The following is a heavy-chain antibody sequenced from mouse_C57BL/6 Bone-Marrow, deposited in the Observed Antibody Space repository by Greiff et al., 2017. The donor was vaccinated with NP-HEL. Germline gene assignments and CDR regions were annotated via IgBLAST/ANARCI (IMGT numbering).Heavy chain of an antibody. V-gene: IGHV1-54*01. CDR3: ARDYYGSSPSFAY. Sequence: VQLQQSGAELVRPGTSVKVSCKASGYAFTNYLIEWVKQRPGQGLEWIGVINPGSGGTNYNEKFKGKATLTADKSSSTAYMQLSSLTSEDSAVYFCARDYYGSSPSFAYWGQGTLVTVSA. CDR2: INPGSGGT. J-gene: IGHJ3*01. CDR1: GYAFTNYL. D-gene: IGHD1-1*01.